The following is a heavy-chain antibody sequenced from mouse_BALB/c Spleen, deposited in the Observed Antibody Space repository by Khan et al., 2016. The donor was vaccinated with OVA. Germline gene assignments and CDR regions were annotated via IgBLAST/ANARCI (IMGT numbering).Heavy chain of an antibody. Sequence: EVQLQQSGAELVRSGASVKLSCTASGFNIKDYYMHWVKQRPEQGLEWIGWIDPENGDTEYAPKFQGKATMTADTSSNTAYLQLSSLTSEDTAVYYCNAGYFDYWGQGTTLTVAS. CDR2: IDPENGDT. CDR1: GFNIKDYY. J-gene: IGHJ2*01. V-gene: IGHV14-4*02. CDR3: NAGYFDY.